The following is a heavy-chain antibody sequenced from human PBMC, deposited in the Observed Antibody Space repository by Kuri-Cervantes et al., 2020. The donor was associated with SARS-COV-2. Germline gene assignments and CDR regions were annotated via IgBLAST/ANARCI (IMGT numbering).Heavy chain of an antibody. J-gene: IGHJ6*03. Sequence: SVKVSCKASGGTFISYGISWVRQAPGQGLEWMGGIIPIFGTANYAQKFQGRVTITADESTSTAYMELSSLRSEDTAVYYCARAGREGLLWFGDSYYYYMDVWGKGTTVTVSS. CDR1: GGTFISYG. CDR3: ARAGREGLLWFGDSYYYYMDV. CDR2: IIPIFGTA. V-gene: IGHV1-69*13. D-gene: IGHD3-10*01.